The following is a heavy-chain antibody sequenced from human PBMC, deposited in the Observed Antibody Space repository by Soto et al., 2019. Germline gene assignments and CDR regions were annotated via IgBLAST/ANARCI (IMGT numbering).Heavy chain of an antibody. CDR1: GGSISSYY. CDR2: THDSGST. J-gene: IGHJ4*02. D-gene: IGHD3-22*01. Sequence: PSETLSLTCTVSGGSISSYYWSWIRQSPGKGLEWIGYTHDSGSTYYNPSLKSRVTISVDTSKNQFSLKLSSVTAADTAVYYCARAPIYYDSSGYYYVGPLFDYWGQGTLVTVSS. V-gene: IGHV4-59*12. CDR3: ARAPIYYDSSGYYYVGPLFDY.